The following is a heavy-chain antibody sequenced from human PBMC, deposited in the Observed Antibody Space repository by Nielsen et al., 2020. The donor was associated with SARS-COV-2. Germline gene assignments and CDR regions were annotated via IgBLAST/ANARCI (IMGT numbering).Heavy chain of an antibody. J-gene: IGHJ6*03. D-gene: IGHD3-3*01. CDR1: GFTFSSYG. V-gene: IGHV3-33*01. Sequence: GESLKISCAASGFTFSSYGMHWVRQAPGKGLEWVAVIWYDGSNEYYADSVKGRFTISRDNSKNTLYLQMNSLRAEDTAVYYCAREGGQLVETYDFWSGRYYYYYMDVWGKGTTVTVSS. CDR2: IWYDGSNE. CDR3: AREGGQLVETYDFWSGRYYYYYMDV.